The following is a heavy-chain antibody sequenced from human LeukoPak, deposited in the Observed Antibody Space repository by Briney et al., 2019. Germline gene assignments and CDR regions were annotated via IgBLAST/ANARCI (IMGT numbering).Heavy chain of an antibody. Sequence: GGSLRLSCAASGFTFSSYWMNWVRQAPGKGLEWVANIKHDGSEKYYVDSVKGRFSISRDNAKKSLYLQINSLRAEDTAVYYCARALSHCLDYWGQGTLVTVSS. CDR3: ARALSHCLDY. J-gene: IGHJ4*02. CDR2: IKHDGSEK. D-gene: IGHD3-16*01. V-gene: IGHV3-7*01. CDR1: GFTFSSYW.